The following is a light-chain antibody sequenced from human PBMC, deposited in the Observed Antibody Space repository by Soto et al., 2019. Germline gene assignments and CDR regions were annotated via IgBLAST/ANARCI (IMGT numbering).Light chain of an antibody. V-gene: IGLV2-14*01. Sequence: QSALTQPAXVSGSPGQSITISCTGTSSDVGGYNYVSWYQQHPGKAPKLMIYDVSNWPSGVSNRFSGSKSGNTASLTISGLQAEDEADYYCSSYTNSSPFVFGTGTKVTVL. CDR1: SSDVGGYNY. CDR3: SSYTNSSPFV. CDR2: DVS. J-gene: IGLJ1*01.